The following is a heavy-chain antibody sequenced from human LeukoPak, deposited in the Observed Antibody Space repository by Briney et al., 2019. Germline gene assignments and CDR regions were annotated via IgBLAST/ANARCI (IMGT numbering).Heavy chain of an antibody. Sequence: ASVKVSCKASGYTFTSYYMHWVRQAPGQGLEWMGIINPSGGSTRYAQKFQGRVTMTRDTSTSTVYMELSSLRSEDTAVYYRARGGFSGGSGSSYLNWFDPWGQGTLVTVSS. J-gene: IGHJ5*02. CDR3: ARGGFSGGSGSSYLNWFDP. CDR1: GYTFTSYY. V-gene: IGHV1-46*01. D-gene: IGHD3-10*01. CDR2: INPSGGST.